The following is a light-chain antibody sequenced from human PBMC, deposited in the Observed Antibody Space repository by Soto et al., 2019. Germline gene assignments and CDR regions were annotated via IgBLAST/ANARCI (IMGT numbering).Light chain of an antibody. J-gene: IGKJ1*01. V-gene: IGKV3-15*01. CDR3: QEYDNWPLWT. Sequence: ETVMTQSPATLPVSPGERATLSCRASQSVRSSLAWYQQKPGQAPRLLIYGASTRATGVPARFSGSGSGTEFTLTINSLQSEDFALYYCQEYDNWPLWTFGQGTKVE. CDR2: GAS. CDR1: QSVRSS.